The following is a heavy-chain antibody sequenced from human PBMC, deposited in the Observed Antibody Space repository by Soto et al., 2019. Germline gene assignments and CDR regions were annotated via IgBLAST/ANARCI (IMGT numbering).Heavy chain of an antibody. CDR3: ARGPLGYYDSSGYYGYYFDY. Sequence: PVGSLRLSGAASGFTFSSYAMHWVRHAPGKGLEWVAVISYDGSNKYYADSVKGRFTISRDNSKNTLYLQMDSLRAEDTAVYYCARGPLGYYDSSGYYGYYFDYWGQGTLVTVSS. J-gene: IGHJ4*02. CDR1: GFTFSSYA. CDR2: ISYDGSNK. V-gene: IGHV3-30-3*01. D-gene: IGHD3-22*01.